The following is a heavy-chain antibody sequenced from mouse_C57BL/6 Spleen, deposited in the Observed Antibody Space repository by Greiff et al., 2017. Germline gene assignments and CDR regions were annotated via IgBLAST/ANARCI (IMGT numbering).Heavy chain of an antibody. CDR1: GYTFTSYW. V-gene: IGHV1-55*01. J-gene: IGHJ3*01. CDR3: AREEVLLTRFAY. Sequence: VQLQQPGAELVKPGASVKMSCKASGYTFTSYWITWVKQRPGQGREWIGDIYPGSGSTNYNEKFKSKATLPVDTSSSTAYMQLSSLTSEDSAVYYCAREEVLLTRFAYWGQGTLVTVSA. CDR2: IYPGSGST. D-gene: IGHD2-1*01.